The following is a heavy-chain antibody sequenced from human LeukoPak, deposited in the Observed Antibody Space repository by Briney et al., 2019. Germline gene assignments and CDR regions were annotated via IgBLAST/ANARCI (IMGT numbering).Heavy chain of an antibody. CDR3: ARDHSGCDY. D-gene: IGHD5-12*01. Sequence: GSLRLSCAASGFTVSSNYMSWIRQPPGKGLEWIGEINHSGSTNYNPSLKSRVTISVDTSKNQFSLKLSSVTAADTAVHYCARDHSGCDYWGQGTLVTVS. V-gene: IGHV4-34*01. J-gene: IGHJ4*02. CDR2: INHSGST. CDR1: GFTVSSNY.